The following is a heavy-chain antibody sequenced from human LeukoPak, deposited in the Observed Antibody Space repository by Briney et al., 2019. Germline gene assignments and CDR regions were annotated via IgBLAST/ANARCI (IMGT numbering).Heavy chain of an antibody. Sequence: QPGGSLRLSCAASGFTFSSYDMHWVRQAIGEGLEWVSSISTAGDTYFSGSVKGRFTISRENAKNSLYLQMNSLRVGDTAVYYCARGLPGGLDPWGQGTLVTVSS. CDR1: GFTFSSYD. CDR3: ARGLPGGLDP. D-gene: IGHD2-15*01. CDR2: ISTAGDT. V-gene: IGHV3-13*01. J-gene: IGHJ5*02.